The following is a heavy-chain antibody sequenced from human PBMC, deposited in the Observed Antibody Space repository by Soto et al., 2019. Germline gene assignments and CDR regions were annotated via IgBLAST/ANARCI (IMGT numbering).Heavy chain of an antibody. V-gene: IGHV4-39*01. Sequence: QLQLQESGPGLVKPSETLSLTCTVSGGSISSSSYYWGWIRQPPGKGLAWIGSIYYSGSTYYNPSLKSRVTISVDTSKNQFSLKLSSVTAADTAVYYCAYDSKDYYFDYWGQGTLVTVSS. CDR2: IYYSGST. J-gene: IGHJ4*02. D-gene: IGHD3-22*01. CDR1: GGSISSSSYY. CDR3: AYDSKDYYFDY.